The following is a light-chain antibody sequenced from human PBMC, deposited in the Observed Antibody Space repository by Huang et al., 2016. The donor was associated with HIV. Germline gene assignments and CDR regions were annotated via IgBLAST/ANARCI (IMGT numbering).Light chain of an antibody. J-gene: IGKJ5*01. Sequence: IQMTQSPTSLSASVGDRVSIACRASQSISTYLNWYQQKPGKAPKLLISSASALHSGVPSRFSESGSGTDFTLTIRGLQLDDFATYYCQQSYSALSSFGPGTRL. CDR1: QSISTY. V-gene: IGKV1-39*01. CDR2: SAS. CDR3: QQSYSALSS.